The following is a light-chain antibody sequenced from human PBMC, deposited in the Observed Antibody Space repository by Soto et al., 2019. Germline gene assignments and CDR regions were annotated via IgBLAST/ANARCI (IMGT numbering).Light chain of an antibody. Sequence: EIVMTQSPASLSVSPGERATLSCRASQSVSDNLAWYQQKPGQAPRLLIYGASTRATGIPARFSGSGSGTEFTLTISSLQSEDFAVYYCQQSNNWPYTFGQGTKPDIK. CDR2: GAS. CDR3: QQSNNWPYT. J-gene: IGKJ2*01. CDR1: QSVSDN. V-gene: IGKV3-15*01.